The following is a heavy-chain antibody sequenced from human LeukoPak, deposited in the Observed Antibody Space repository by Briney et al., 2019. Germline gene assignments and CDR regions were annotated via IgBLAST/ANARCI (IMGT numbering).Heavy chain of an antibody. CDR2: ISYDGSNK. J-gene: IGHJ4*02. D-gene: IGHD6-13*01. V-gene: IGHV3-30-3*01. Sequence: PGGSLRLSCAASGFTFSSYAMHWVRQAPGKGLEWVAVISYDGSNKYYADSVKGRFTISRDNSKNTLYLQMNSLRAEDTAVYYCARDSPQQPGDYWGQGTLVTVSS. CDR3: ARDSPQQPGDY. CDR1: GFTFSSYA.